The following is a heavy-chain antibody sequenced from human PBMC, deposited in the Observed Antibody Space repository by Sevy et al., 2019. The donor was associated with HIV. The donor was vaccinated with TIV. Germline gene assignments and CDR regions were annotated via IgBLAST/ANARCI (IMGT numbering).Heavy chain of an antibody. CDR2: IYYTGPT. V-gene: IGHV4-31*03. Sequence: SETLSLTCSVSGGSISSGGYYWSWIRQHPGKGLEWLGDIYYTGPTYYNPSLKSRVTISIDTSKNQFSLKLSSVTAADTAVYYCARKLGGYSFGRHTEGSFHYWGQGTLVTVSS. CDR3: ARKLGGYSFGRHTEGSFHY. D-gene: IGHD5-18*01. CDR1: GGSISSGGYY. J-gene: IGHJ4*02.